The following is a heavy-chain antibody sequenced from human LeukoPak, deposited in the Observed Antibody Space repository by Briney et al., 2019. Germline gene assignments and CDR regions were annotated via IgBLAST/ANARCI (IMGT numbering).Heavy chain of an antibody. V-gene: IGHV4-31*03. D-gene: IGHD6-13*01. CDR3: ARGKALAAAGKYVWFDP. J-gene: IGHJ5*02. Sequence: PSQTLSLTCTVSGGSISSGGYYWSWIRQHPGKGLEWIGEINHSGSTNYNPSLKGRVTISVDTSKNQFSLKLSSVTAADTAVYYCARGKALAAAGKYVWFDPWGQGTLVTVSS. CDR2: INHSGST. CDR1: GGSISSGGYY.